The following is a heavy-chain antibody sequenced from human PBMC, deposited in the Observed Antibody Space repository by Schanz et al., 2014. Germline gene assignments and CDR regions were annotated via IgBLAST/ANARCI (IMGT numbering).Heavy chain of an antibody. CDR1: GYTLTSFD. CDR3: ARDPQYYYGSGRGY. CDR2: ITPTLGKV. D-gene: IGHD3-10*01. Sequence: VQLVQSGAAMKKPGASVRVSCKASGYTLTSFDINWVRQATGQGLEWMGWITPTLGKVDYAQKFQGRVTITADISTSTAYMELISLTSEDTAVYYCARDPQYYYGSGRGYWGQGTLVTVST. J-gene: IGHJ4*02. V-gene: IGHV1-69*09.